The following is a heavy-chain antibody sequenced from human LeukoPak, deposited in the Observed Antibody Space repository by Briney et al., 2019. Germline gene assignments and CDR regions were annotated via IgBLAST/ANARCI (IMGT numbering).Heavy chain of an antibody. J-gene: IGHJ4*02. CDR2: ISGSGGST. CDR3: ARSQGDHCAYSYGSCYFDY. Sequence: PGGSLRLSCAVSGFTFSSYAMSWVRQAPGKGLEWVSAISGSGGSTYYADSVKGRFTISRDNSKNTLYLQMNSLRTEDTAVYYCARSQGDHCAYSYGSCYFDYWGQGTLVTVSS. V-gene: IGHV3-23*01. CDR1: GFTFSSYA. D-gene: IGHD5-18*01.